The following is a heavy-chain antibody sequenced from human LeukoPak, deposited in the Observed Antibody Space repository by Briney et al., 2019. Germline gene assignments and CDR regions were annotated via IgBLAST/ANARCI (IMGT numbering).Heavy chain of an antibody. CDR3: AREVSPSTVTPYYYYYYMDV. V-gene: IGHV4-4*07. CDR1: GGSISSYY. CDR2: IYTSGST. Sequence: PSETLSLTCTVSGGSISSYYWSWIRQPAGKGLEWIGRIYTSGSTNYNPSLKSRVTMSVDTSKNQFSLKLSSVTAADTAVYYCAREVSPSTVTPYYYYYYMDVWGKGTTVTVSS. D-gene: IGHD4-11*01. J-gene: IGHJ6*03.